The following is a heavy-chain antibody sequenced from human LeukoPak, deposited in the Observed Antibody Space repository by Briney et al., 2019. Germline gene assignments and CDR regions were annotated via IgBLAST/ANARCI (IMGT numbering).Heavy chain of an antibody. V-gene: IGHV4-34*01. D-gene: IGHD3-16*01. CDR2: INHSGST. J-gene: IGHJ4*02. Sequence: SETLSLTCAVYGGSFSGYYWSWIRQPPGKGLEWIGEINHSGSTNYNPSLKSRVTISVDTSKNQFSLKLSSVTAADTAVYYCARSGSGMGCTFGGVINYWGQGTLVTVSS. CDR1: GGSFSGYY. CDR3: ARSGSGMGCTFGGVINY.